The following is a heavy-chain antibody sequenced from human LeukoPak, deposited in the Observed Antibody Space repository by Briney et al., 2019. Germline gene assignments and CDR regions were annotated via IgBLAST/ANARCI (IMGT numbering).Heavy chain of an antibody. CDR2: IIPIFGIA. CDR3: ARARRDGYNYYFDY. V-gene: IGHV1-69*04. D-gene: IGHD5-24*01. Sequence: GSSVKVSCKASGGTFISYAISWVRQAPGQGLEWMGRIIPIFGIANYAQKFQGRVTITADKSTSTAYMELSSLRSEDTAVYYCARARRDGYNYYFDYWGQGTLVTVSS. CDR1: GGTFISYA. J-gene: IGHJ4*02.